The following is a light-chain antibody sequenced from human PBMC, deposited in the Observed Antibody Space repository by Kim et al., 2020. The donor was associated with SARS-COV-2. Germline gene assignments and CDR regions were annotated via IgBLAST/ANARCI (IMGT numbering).Light chain of an antibody. CDR2: AAS. CDR1: KDISNH. CDR3: LQHNTYPIT. Sequence: ASVGDRVTITCRASKDISNHLAWFQQKPGKGPKRLIYAASTSQSGVPSRFSGSGTGTEFTLTISGLQPEDFATYYCLQHNTYPITFGQGTRLEIK. J-gene: IGKJ5*01. V-gene: IGKV1-17*03.